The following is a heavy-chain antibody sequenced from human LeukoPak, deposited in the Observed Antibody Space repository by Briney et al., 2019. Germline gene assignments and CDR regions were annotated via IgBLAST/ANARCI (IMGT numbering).Heavy chain of an antibody. J-gene: IGHJ4*02. V-gene: IGHV1-18*01. CDR3: AAEYSDNPLGY. CDR1: GYTFTSYG. D-gene: IGHD5-12*01. CDR2: ISAYNGNT. Sequence: ASVKVSCKASGYTFTSYGISWVRQAPGQGLEWMGWISAYNGNTNYAQKLQGRVTMTTDTSTSTAYMVLRSLRSDDTAVYYCAAEYSDNPLGYWGQGTLVTVSS.